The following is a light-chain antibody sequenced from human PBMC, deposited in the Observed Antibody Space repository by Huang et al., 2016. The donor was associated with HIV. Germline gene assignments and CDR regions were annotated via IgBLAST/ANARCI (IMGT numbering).Light chain of an antibody. CDR2: DAF. CDR1: QGISSA. CDR3: QQFNNYPQT. J-gene: IGKJ5*01. Sequence: AIHLTQSPSSLSASVGDTVTITCRASQGISSALAWYQQKPGKAPKLLFYDAFSVESEVPSRFSGSESGTDFTLTISSLQPEDFATYYCQQFNNYPQTFGQGTRLEIK. V-gene: IGKV1D-13*01.